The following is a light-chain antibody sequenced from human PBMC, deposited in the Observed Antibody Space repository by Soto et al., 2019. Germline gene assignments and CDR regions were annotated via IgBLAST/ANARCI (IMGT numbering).Light chain of an antibody. CDR3: QQYDTYPWT. J-gene: IGKJ1*01. V-gene: IGKV1-5*03. CDR2: KAS. Sequence: DIHMTQSPSTLSASXGDRVTISCRGSHSISSCLAWYQQKPGXAPKLMXSKASTLKRGGPSRFSGSGSATEFTRTISSRQPDDFATYYGQQYDTYPWTFGQGTKVDIK. CDR1: HSISSC.